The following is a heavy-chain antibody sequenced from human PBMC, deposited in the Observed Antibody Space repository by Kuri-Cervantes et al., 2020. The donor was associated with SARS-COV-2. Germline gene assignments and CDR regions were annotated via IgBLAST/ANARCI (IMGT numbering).Heavy chain of an antibody. J-gene: IGHJ4*02. CDR3: ARGLGYCSGGSCYSRSSSDY. CDR1: GFTFSSYG. V-gene: IGHV3-30*02. D-gene: IGHD2-15*01. CDR2: IRYDGSNK. Sequence: GESLKISCAASGFTFSSYGMHWVRQAPGKGLEWVAFIRYDGSNKYYADSVKGRFTISRDNAKNSLYLRMNSLRAEDTAVYYCARGLGYCSGGSCYSRSSSDYWGQGTLVTVSS.